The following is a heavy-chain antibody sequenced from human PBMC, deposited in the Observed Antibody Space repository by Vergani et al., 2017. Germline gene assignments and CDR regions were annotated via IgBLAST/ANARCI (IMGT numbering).Heavy chain of an antibody. CDR1: GFSLSTSGVG. CDR3: AHSRHYGSGSYLDY. CDR2: IYWDDDK. J-gene: IGHJ4*02. V-gene: IGHV2-5*02. Sequence: QITLKESGPTLVKPTQTLTLTCTFSGFSLSTSGVGVGWIRQPPGKALEWLALIYWDDDKRYSPSLKSRLTITKDTSKNQVVLTMTNMDPVDTAKYYCAHSRHYGSGSYLDYWGQGTLVTVSS. D-gene: IGHD3-10*01.